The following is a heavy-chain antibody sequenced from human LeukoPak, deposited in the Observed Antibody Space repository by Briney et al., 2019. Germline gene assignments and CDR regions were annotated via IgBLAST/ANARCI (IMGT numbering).Heavy chain of an antibody. CDR1: GGSISSSSYY. J-gene: IGHJ6*03. D-gene: IGHD4-23*01. CDR3: ARDFADYGGNPGASYYYMDV. V-gene: IGHV4-39*07. Sequence: SETLSLTCTVSGGSISSSSYYWGWIRQPPGKGLEWIGSIYYSGSTYYNPSLKSRVTISVDTSKNQFSLKLSSVTAADTAVYYCARDFADYGGNPGASYYYMDVWGKGTTVTVSS. CDR2: IYYSGST.